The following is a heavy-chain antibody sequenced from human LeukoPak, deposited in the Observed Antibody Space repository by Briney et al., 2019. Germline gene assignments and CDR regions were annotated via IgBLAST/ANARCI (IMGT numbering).Heavy chain of an antibody. CDR1: GFTFSSYA. CDR2: ISGSGDNT. D-gene: IGHD6-13*01. J-gene: IGHJ4*02. Sequence: GGSLRPSCAASGFTFSSYAMSWVRQAPGKGLAWASIISGSGDNTDYADSVKGRFTISRDNSKNTLSLQMNSLRVEDTAVYYCAREGLGAAAGTFDYWGQGTLVTVSS. V-gene: IGHV3-23*01. CDR3: AREGLGAAAGTFDY.